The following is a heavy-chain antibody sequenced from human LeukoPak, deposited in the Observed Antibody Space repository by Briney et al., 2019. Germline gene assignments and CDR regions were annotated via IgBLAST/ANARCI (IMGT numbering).Heavy chain of an antibody. Sequence: QPGGSLRLSCAASGFTFSSYEMNWVRQAPGKGLEWVSYISSSGSTIYYADSVKGRFTISRDNAKNSLYLQMNSLRAEDTAAYYCARDRAMAYYYYYMDVWGKGTTVTVSS. J-gene: IGHJ6*03. V-gene: IGHV3-48*03. D-gene: IGHD5-18*01. CDR2: ISSSGSTI. CDR1: GFTFSSYE. CDR3: ARDRAMAYYYYYMDV.